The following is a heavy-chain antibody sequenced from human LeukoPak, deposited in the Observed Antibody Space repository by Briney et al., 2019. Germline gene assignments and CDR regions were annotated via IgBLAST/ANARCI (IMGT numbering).Heavy chain of an antibody. J-gene: IGHJ4*02. CDR1: GFTFSTYG. Sequence: GGSLRLSCAASGFTFSTYGMSWVRQAPGKGLDWVSAVSGSGGSTHYADSVTGRFAISRDSAKNSLYLQMNSLRAEDTAVYYCARESGYSFDYWGQGTLVTVSS. CDR3: ARESGYSFDY. CDR2: VSGSGGST. D-gene: IGHD5-12*01. V-gene: IGHV3-23*01.